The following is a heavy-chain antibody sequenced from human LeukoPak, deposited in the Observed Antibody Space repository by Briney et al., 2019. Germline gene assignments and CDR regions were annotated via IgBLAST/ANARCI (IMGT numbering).Heavy chain of an antibody. D-gene: IGHD2-2*01. V-gene: IGHV1-8*01. CDR3: ARWDIVVVPAATYNWFDP. CDR1: GYTFTSYD. Sequence: ASAKVSCKASGYTFTSYDINWVRQATGQGLEWMGWMNPNSGNTGYAQKFQGRVTMTRNTSISTAYMELSSLRSEDTAVYYCARWDIVVVPAATYNWFDPWGQGTLVTVSS. J-gene: IGHJ5*02. CDR2: MNPNSGNT.